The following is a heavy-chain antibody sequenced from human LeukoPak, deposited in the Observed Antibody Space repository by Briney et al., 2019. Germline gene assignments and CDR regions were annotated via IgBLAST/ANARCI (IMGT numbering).Heavy chain of an antibody. Sequence: PSETLSLTCTVSGGPISSYYWSWIRQPPGKGLEWIGYIYYSGSTNYNPSLKSRVTISVDTSKNQFSLKLSSVTAADTAVYYCARLVEMATTRIPMSFDYWGQGTLVTVSS. J-gene: IGHJ4*02. V-gene: IGHV4-59*08. CDR1: GGPISSYY. CDR2: IYYSGST. CDR3: ARLVEMATTRIPMSFDY. D-gene: IGHD5-24*01.